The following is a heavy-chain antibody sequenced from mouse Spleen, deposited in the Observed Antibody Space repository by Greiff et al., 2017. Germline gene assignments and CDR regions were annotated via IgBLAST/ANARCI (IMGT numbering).Heavy chain of an antibody. CDR1: GFSLTSYG. V-gene: IGHV2-6-1*01. Sequence: VKLVESGPGLVAPSQSLSITCTVSGFSLTSYGVHWVRQPPGKGLEWLVVIWSDGSTTYNSALKSRLSISKDNSKRQVFLKMNSLQTDDTAMYYCARQDYYGSSAWFAYWGQGTLVTVSA. J-gene: IGHJ3*01. CDR3: ARQDYYGSSAWFAY. D-gene: IGHD1-1*01. CDR2: IWSDGST.